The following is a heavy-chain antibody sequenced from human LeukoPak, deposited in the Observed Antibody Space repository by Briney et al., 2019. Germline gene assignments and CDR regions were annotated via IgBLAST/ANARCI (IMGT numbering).Heavy chain of an antibody. J-gene: IGHJ6*03. CDR1: GFTFSSYG. Sequence: PGGSLRLSCAASGFTFSSYGMHWVRQAPGKGLEWVAFIRYDGSNKYYADSVKGRFTISRDNSKNTLYLQMNSLRAEDTAVYYCAFCYYGSGSYSPYYYYYYMDVWGKGTTVTVSS. V-gene: IGHV3-30*02. CDR2: IRYDGSNK. CDR3: AFCYYGSGSYSPYYYYYYMDV. D-gene: IGHD3-10*01.